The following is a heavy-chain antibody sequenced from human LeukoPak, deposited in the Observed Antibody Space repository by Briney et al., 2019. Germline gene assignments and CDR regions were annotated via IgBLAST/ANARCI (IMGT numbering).Heavy chain of an antibody. CDR2: IYHSGST. CDR3: ARGEYGMDV. J-gene: IGHJ6*02. CDR1: GYSLSSGYY. Sequence: PSETLSLTCTVSGYSLSSGYYWGWIRQPPGKGLEWIGSIYHSGSTYYNPSLKSRVTISVDTSKNQFSLKLSSVTAADTAVYYCARGEYGMDVWGQGTTVTVSS. V-gene: IGHV4-38-2*02.